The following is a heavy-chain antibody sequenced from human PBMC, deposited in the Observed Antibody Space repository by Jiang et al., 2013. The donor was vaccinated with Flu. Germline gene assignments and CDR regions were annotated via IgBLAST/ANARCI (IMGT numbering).Heavy chain of an antibody. CDR2: IDWDDDK. J-gene: IGHJ4*02. CDR3: ARIRTHGGPGYSSGWYFDY. Sequence: KPTQTLTLTCTFSGFSLSTSGMCVSWIRQPPGKALEWLALIDWDDDKYYSTSLKTRLTISKDTSKNQVVLTMTNMDPVDTATYYCARIRTHGGPGYSSGWYFDYWGQGTLVTVSS. D-gene: IGHD6-19*01. V-gene: IGHV2-70*01. CDR1: GFSLSTSGMC.